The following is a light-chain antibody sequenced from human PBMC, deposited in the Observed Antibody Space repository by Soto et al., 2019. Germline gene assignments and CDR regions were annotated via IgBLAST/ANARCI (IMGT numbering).Light chain of an antibody. CDR1: QSLNNW. J-gene: IGKJ5*01. V-gene: IGKV1-5*01. Sequence: IQMTHFPCSLCGSFLGRVTITCRASQSLNNWLAWYQQRPGKAPKLLIYDASTLERGVPSRFSGTGSGTEFTLTISSLQPDDFATYYCQQYNRASITFGQGTRLEIK. CDR2: DAS. CDR3: QQYNRASIT.